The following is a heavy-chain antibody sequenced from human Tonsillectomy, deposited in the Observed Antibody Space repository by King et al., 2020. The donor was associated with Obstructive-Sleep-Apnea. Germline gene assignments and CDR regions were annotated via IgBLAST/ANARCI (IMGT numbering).Heavy chain of an antibody. D-gene: IGHD2-2*01. CDR2: IIPILDIP. CDR1: GGTFNNYA. V-gene: IGHV1-69*09. CDR3: ARDGCLSPSCPHNYYYASDV. J-gene: IGHJ6*02. Sequence: VQLVESGAEVKKPGSAVKVSCKASGGTFNNYAISWVRQAPGQGLEWMGGIIPILDIPNYAQKFQGRVTITADMSTSTAYMELSSLRSEDPAIYYCARDGCLSPSCPHNYYYASDVWGQGTTVTVSS.